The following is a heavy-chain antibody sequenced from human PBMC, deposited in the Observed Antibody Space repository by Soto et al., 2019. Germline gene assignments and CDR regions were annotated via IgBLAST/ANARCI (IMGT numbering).Heavy chain of an antibody. Sequence: QVQLQESGPGLVKPSETLSLTCTVSGGSISSYYWSWIRQPAGKGLEWIGRIYTSGSTNYNPSLKSRVTMSVDTSKNQFSLKLSSVTAADTAVYYCARGSPTLGKNYVFWRGLLNWFDPWGQGTLVTVSS. CDR1: GGSISSYY. CDR3: ARGSPTLGKNYVFWRGLLNWFDP. V-gene: IGHV4-4*07. CDR2: IYTSGST. D-gene: IGHD3-3*01. J-gene: IGHJ5*02.